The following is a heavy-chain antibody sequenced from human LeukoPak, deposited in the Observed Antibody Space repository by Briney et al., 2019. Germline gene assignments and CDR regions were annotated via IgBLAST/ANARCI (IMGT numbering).Heavy chain of an antibody. J-gene: IGHJ4*02. CDR2: IQSDGSST. CDR3: ARAAYSSSPDY. Sequence: GGSLRLSCSASGFTFSDYWMHWVRQAPGKGLVWVSRIQSDGSSTTYADSVKGRFTISRDNAKNSLYLQMNSLRDEDTAMYYCARAAYSSSPDYWGQGTLVTVSS. V-gene: IGHV3-74*01. CDR1: GFTFSDYW. D-gene: IGHD6-13*01.